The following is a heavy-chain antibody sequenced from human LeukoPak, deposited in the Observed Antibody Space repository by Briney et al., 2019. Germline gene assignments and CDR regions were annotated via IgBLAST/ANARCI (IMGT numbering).Heavy chain of an antibody. D-gene: IGHD6-13*01. V-gene: IGHV3-7*01. CDR3: ARDRATGYSSSWSPPHYYMDV. CDR2: IKQDGSEK. J-gene: IGHJ6*03. Sequence: PGGSLRLSCEASGFTFSNYCMSWVRQAPGKGLEWVANIKQDGSEKYYVDSVKGRFTISRDNAKNSLYLQMSSLRAEDTAVYYCARDRATGYSSSWSPPHYYMDVWGKGTTVTVSS. CDR1: GFTFSNYC.